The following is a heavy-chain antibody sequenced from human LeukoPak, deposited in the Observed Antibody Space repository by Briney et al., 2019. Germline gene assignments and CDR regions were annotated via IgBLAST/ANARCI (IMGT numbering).Heavy chain of an antibody. V-gene: IGHV4-34*01. CDR2: INHSGST. D-gene: IGHD6-13*01. Sequence: SETLFLTCAVYGGSFSGYYWSWIRQPPGKGLEWIGEINHSGSTNYNPSLKSRVTISVDTSKNQFSLKLSSVTAADTAVYYCARGSVTAAVRYWGQGTLVTVSS. CDR3: ARGSVTAAVRY. J-gene: IGHJ4*02. CDR1: GGSFSGYY.